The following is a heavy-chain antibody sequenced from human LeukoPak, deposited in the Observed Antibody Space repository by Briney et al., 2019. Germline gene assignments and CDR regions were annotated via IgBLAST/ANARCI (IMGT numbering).Heavy chain of an antibody. D-gene: IGHD3-16*01. CDR3: AREFEARGFWAFDY. Sequence: SGGSLRLSCVASGFTYSTYAMTWVRRAPGKGLEWVSTFSATGSHTYYAESVKGRFTISRDNSKNALYLQMNGLRAEDTAVYYCAREFEARGFWAFDYWGQGTLVTASS. CDR2: FSATGSHT. CDR1: GFTYSTYA. V-gene: IGHV3-23*01. J-gene: IGHJ4*02.